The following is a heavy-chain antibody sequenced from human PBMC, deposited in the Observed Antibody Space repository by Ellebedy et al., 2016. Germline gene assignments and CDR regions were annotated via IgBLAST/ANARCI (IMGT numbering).Heavy chain of an antibody. Sequence: ASVKVSCKASGYTFSNYGISWVRQAPGQGLEWMGWISSQSGDTYYTQSLRGRVTMTTDTATTTAYLELRSLRSDDTAVYYCARDRSGTWGPWGQGTLVTVSS. D-gene: IGHD7-27*01. CDR2: ISSQSGDT. CDR3: ARDRSGTWGP. CDR1: GYTFSNYG. V-gene: IGHV1-18*01. J-gene: IGHJ5*02.